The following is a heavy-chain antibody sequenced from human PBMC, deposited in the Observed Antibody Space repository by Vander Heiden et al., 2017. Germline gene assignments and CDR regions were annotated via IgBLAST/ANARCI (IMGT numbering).Heavy chain of an antibody. V-gene: IGHV3-33*01. J-gene: IGHJ4*02. Sequence: VHLVDSAVAVAQPGRSLGLSCAASGFTFRIYGLHCARQAPGKGVEGVAVIWYDRSNKYYAESVKGRFTISSDNSKNTLYLQMISLRAEDTAVYYCARGTIESSGYPYYFDYWGQGTLVTVSS. CDR1: GFTFRIYG. CDR3: ARGTIESSGYPYYFDY. D-gene: IGHD3-22*01. CDR2: IWYDRSNK.